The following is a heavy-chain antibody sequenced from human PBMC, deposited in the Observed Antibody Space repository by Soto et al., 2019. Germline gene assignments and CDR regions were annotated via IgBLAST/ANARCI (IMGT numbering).Heavy chain of an antibody. CDR1: GSDITTYY. Sequence: SETLSLTCTVSGSDITTYYWSWLRQSPGKGLEWIGHIYDTGSTTYNPSLKSRVTISVDTSNKQFSLRLTSVTAADTAVYYCARCPIDHNWFDPWGQGTLVTAPQ. CDR3: ARCPIDHNWFDP. J-gene: IGHJ5*02. V-gene: IGHV4-59*01. CDR2: IYDTGST. D-gene: IGHD3-9*01.